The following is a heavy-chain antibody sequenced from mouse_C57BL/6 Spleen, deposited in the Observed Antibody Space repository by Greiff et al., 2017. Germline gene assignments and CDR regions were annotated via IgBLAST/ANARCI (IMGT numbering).Heavy chain of an antibody. Sequence: VKLQQPGAELVKPGASVKLSCKASGYTFTSYWMQWVKQRPGQGLEWIGEIDPSDSYTNYNQKFKGKATLTVDTSSSTAYMQLSSLTSEDSAVYYCARGYYYGGYYFDYWGQGTTLTVAS. D-gene: IGHD1-1*01. CDR1: GYTFTSYW. V-gene: IGHV1-50*01. CDR2: IDPSDSYT. CDR3: ARGYYYGGYYFDY. J-gene: IGHJ2*01.